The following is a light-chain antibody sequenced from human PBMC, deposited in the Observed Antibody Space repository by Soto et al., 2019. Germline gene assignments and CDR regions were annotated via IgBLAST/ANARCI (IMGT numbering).Light chain of an antibody. CDR3: QSYDSSLSGWV. J-gene: IGLJ3*02. V-gene: IGLV1-40*01. Sequence: QSVLTQPPSVSGAPGQRVTISCTGSSSNIGAGYDVHWYQQIPGTAPKLLIYGNSNRPSGVPDRFSGSKSGTSASLAITGLRAEDEADYYCQSYDSSLSGWVFGGGTQLPVL. CDR2: GNS. CDR1: SSNIGAGYD.